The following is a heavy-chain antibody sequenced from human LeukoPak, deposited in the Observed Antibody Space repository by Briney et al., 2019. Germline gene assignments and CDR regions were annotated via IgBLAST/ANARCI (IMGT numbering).Heavy chain of an antibody. V-gene: IGHV3-43*02. D-gene: IGHD6-6*01. CDR1: GFTFDDYV. Sequence: LGGSLRHSCAASGFTFDDYVMHWVRQAPRKGLEWVSLISGVGGSTYYVDSLKGRFTLSSDNIKKSLFLQTKSLRTHGTAWSYFAKDYCCSSPFYYCGQGTMATVSS. CDR2: ISGVGGST. CDR3: AKDYCCSSPFYY. J-gene: IGHJ4*02.